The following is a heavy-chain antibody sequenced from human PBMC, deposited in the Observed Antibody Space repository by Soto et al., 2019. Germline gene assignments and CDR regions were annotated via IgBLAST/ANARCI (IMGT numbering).Heavy chain of an antibody. Sequence: QVQLVESGGGVVQPGRSLRLSCAASGFTFSSYGMHWVRQAPGKGLEWVAVIWYDGSNKYYADSVKGRFTISRDNSKNTLYLQMNSLRAEDTAVYYCARGDDILTGYYRPVDYWGQGTLVTVSS. CDR3: ARGDDILTGYYRPVDY. CDR1: GFTFSSYG. D-gene: IGHD3-9*01. CDR2: IWYDGSNK. J-gene: IGHJ4*02. V-gene: IGHV3-33*01.